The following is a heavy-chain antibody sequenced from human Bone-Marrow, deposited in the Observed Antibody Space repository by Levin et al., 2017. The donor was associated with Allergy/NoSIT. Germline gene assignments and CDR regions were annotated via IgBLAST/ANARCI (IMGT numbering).Heavy chain of an antibody. CDR1: GFTFSSYG. CDR2: ISYDGSNK. V-gene: IGHV3-30*18. Sequence: GESLKISCAASGFTFSSYGMHWVRQAPGKGLEWVAVISYDGSNKYYADSVKGRFTISRDNSKNTLYLQMNSLRAEDTAVYYCAKTGLSFAFDIWGQGTMVTVSS. CDR3: AKTGLSFAFDI. J-gene: IGHJ3*02. D-gene: IGHD2/OR15-2a*01.